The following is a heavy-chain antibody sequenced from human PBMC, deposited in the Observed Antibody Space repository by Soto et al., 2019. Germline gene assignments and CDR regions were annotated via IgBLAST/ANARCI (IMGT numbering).Heavy chain of an antibody. CDR1: GGSISSGGYY. V-gene: IGHV4-31*03. CDR2: IYYSGST. CDR3: ARRGRYYGSGSYYNGDYYFDY. J-gene: IGHJ4*02. D-gene: IGHD3-10*01. Sequence: QVQLQESGPGLVKPSQTLSLTCTVSGGSISSGGYYWSWIRQHPGQGLEWIGYIYYSGSTYYNPSLKSRVTISVDTDKNQFSLKLSSVTAADTAVYYCARRGRYYGSGSYYNGDYYFDYWGQGTLVTVSS.